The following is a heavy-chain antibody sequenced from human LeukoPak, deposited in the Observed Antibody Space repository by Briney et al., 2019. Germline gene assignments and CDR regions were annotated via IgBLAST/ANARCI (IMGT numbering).Heavy chain of an antibody. CDR2: ISYSADNT. D-gene: IGHD3-10*02. CDR1: GFTFSNYA. V-gene: IGHV3-23*01. Sequence: GGSLRLSCEASGFTFSNYAMTWVRQAPGKGLEWVSAISYSADNTYYADSVKGRFTISRDNSKSTLYLQMNSLRAEDTAVYYCAELGITMIGGVWGKGTTVTISS. J-gene: IGHJ6*04. CDR3: AELGITMIGGV.